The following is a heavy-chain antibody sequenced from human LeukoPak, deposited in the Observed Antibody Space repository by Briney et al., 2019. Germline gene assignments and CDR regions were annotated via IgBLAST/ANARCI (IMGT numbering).Heavy chain of an antibody. CDR3: ARGRGYCSSTSCYSLWFDP. Sequence: VGSVKASCKASGYTFTGYYMHWVRQAPGQGLEWMGWINPNSGGTNYAQKFQGRVTMTRDTSISTAYMELSRLRSDDTAVYYCARGRGYCSSTSCYSLWFDPWGQGTLVTVSS. CDR1: GYTFTGYY. J-gene: IGHJ5*02. V-gene: IGHV1-2*02. D-gene: IGHD2-2*02. CDR2: INPNSGGT.